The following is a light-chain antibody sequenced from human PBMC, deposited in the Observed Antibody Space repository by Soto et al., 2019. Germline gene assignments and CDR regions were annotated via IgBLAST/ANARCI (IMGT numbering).Light chain of an antibody. CDR1: QTINNN. V-gene: IGKV3-20*01. CDR3: QQYDTSLSI. Sequence: ETVMTQSPVTLSVSPGEGATLSCRASQTINNNLAWYQQKPGQAPRLLIYGASRRATGVPARFSGSGSGTDFTLTISRLEPEDFAVYYCQQYDTSLSIFGGGTRLEIK. J-gene: IGKJ5*01. CDR2: GAS.